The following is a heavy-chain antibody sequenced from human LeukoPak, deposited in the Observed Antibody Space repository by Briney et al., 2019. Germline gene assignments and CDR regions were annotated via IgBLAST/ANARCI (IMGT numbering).Heavy chain of an antibody. Sequence: SETLSLTCTVSGGSISSYYWSWIRQPPGKGLEWIGYIYYSGSTNYNPSLKSRVTISVDTSKNQFSLKLSSVTAADTAVYYCARGYSSGWTPLFGYWGQGTLVTVSS. CDR1: GGSISSYY. CDR3: ARGYSSGWTPLFGY. J-gene: IGHJ4*02. D-gene: IGHD6-19*01. CDR2: IYYSGST. V-gene: IGHV4-59*12.